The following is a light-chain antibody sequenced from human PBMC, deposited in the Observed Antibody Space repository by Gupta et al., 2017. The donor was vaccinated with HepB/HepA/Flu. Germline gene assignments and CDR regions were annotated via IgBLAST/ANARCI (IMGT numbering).Light chain of an antibody. J-gene: IGLJ2*01. CDR2: DDS. CDR1: NIGSKS. V-gene: IGLV3-21*03. CDR3: QVWDSSSDHVV. Sequence: YVLPPPPPVSVAPGKTAGITWGGNNIGSKSVHWYQQKPGQAPVLVVYDDSDRPSGIPERFSGSNSGNTATLTISRVEAGDEADYYCQVWDSSSDHVVFGGGTKLTVL.